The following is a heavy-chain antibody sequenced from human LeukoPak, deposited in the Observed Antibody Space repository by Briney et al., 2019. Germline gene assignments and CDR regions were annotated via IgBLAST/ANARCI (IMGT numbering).Heavy chain of an antibody. CDR1: GFSFSSHW. D-gene: IGHD3-10*01. Sequence: GGSLRLSCAASGFSFSSHWMHWVRHAPGKGLVWVSRVRTDGSSTSYAESVRGRFTISRDNAKNTVTLQMNNLGVEDTAVYYCARESGTDLSRQSDAFDIWGQGTMVTVS. CDR2: VRTDGSST. V-gene: IGHV3-74*01. J-gene: IGHJ3*02. CDR3: ARESGTDLSRQSDAFDI.